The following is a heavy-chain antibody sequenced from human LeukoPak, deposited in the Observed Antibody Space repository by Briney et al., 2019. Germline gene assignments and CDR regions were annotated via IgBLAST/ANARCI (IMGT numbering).Heavy chain of an antibody. CDR3: AREQTGDQNFDY. J-gene: IGHJ4*02. CDR1: GDSVSSNTAA. D-gene: IGHD7-27*01. Sequence: SQTLSLTCAISGDSVSSNTAAWNWIRQSPSRGLEWLGRTYYRSKWYNNYAGSVKSRISLHPHPSKLPFSLQLKSVTPEDTAVYYCAREQTGDQNFDYWGQGSLVTVSS. CDR2: TYYRSKWYN. V-gene: IGHV6-1*01.